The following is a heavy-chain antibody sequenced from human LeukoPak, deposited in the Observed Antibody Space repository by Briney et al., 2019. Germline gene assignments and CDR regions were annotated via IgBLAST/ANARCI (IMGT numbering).Heavy chain of an antibody. CDR3: ARDRDVPAIGMDV. V-gene: IGHV3-21*06. CDR2: ISSSSSYM. CDR1: GFTFSSYT. Sequence: GGSLRLSCAASGFTFSSYTMNWVRQAPGKGLEWVSSISSSSSYMYYADSVKGRFTISRDNAKNSLYLQMNSLRAEDTAVYYCARDRDVPAIGMDVWGRGTTVTVSS. J-gene: IGHJ6*02.